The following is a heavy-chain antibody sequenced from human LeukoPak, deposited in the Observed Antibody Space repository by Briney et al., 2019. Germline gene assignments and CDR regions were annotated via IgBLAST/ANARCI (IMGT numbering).Heavy chain of an antibody. CDR3: VKANYADYASGGVDWYFDL. V-gene: IGHV3-23*01. CDR2: ISGTGGGT. Sequence: GGSLRLSCAASGFTFSSYEMNWVRQAPGKGLAWVSGISGTGGGTYYVDSVRGRFTISRDNSKNTLFLDMNNMRADDTAVYFCVKANYADYASGGVDWYFDLWGRGTLVTVSS. J-gene: IGHJ2*01. D-gene: IGHD4-17*01. CDR1: GFTFSSYE.